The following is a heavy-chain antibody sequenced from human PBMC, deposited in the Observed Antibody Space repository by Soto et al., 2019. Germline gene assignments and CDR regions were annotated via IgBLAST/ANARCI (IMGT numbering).Heavy chain of an antibody. J-gene: IGHJ6*02. V-gene: IGHV3-48*03. CDR3: ARDLRQSRLPGMDV. D-gene: IGHD4-17*01. CDR1: GFSFRYYE. CDR2: INSGGDIR. Sequence: EAQLMESGGGLVLPGGSLRLSCAASGFSFRYYEMIWVRQAPGKGLEWVSYINSGGDIRYYADSAKGRFTISRDDAKNSLFLQMSSLRSEDTGVYYCARDLRQSRLPGMDVWGQGTTVIVSS.